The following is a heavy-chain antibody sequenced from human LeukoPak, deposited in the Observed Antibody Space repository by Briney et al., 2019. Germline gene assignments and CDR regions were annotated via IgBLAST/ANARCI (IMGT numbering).Heavy chain of an antibody. CDR2: ISYDGSNK. V-gene: IGHV3-30*18. CDR3: AKAPRIVVVPPRNWFDP. J-gene: IGHJ5*02. Sequence: AGGSLRLSCAASGFTFSSYGMHWVRQAPGKGLEWVAVISYDGSNKYYADSVKGRFTISRDNSKNTLYLQMNSLRAEDTAVYYCAKAPRIVVVPPRNWFDPWGQGTLVTVSS. CDR1: GFTFSSYG. D-gene: IGHD2-2*01.